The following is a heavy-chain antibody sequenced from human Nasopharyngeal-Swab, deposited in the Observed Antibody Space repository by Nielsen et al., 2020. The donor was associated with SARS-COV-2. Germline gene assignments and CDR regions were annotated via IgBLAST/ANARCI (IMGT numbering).Heavy chain of an antibody. CDR2: IGDKAHNYAT. CDR3: TTDYYFDY. Sequence: GEFLKISCAASGFVFSGSAIHWVRQASGKGLEWVGRIGDKAHNYATTYAESMKGRFTISRDDSKNTAFLQMDSLKTEDTALYYCTTDYYFDYWGQGTLVTVSS. CDR1: GFVFSGSA. J-gene: IGHJ4*02. V-gene: IGHV3-73*01.